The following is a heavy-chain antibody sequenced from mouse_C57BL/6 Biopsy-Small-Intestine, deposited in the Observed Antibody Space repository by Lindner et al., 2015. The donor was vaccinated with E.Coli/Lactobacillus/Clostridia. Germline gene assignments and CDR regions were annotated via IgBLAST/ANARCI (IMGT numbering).Heavy chain of an antibody. V-gene: IGHV1-54*01. Sequence: VQLQESGAELVRPGTSVKVSCKASGYAFTNYLIEWVKQRPGQGLEWIGVINPGSGGTNYNEKFKGKATLTADKSSSTAYMQLSSLTSEDSAVYFCARGRITTVVASFDYWGQGTTLTVSS. CDR1: GYAFTNYL. J-gene: IGHJ2*01. CDR2: INPGSGGT. CDR3: ARGRITTVVASFDY. D-gene: IGHD1-1*01.